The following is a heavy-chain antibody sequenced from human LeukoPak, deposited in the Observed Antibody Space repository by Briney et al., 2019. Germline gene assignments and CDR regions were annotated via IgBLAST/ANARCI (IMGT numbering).Heavy chain of an antibody. V-gene: IGHV4-30-2*01. D-gene: IGHD1-1*01. CDR1: GGSISSGGYS. J-gene: IGHJ4*02. CDR2: IYHSGST. Sequence: TSSQTLSLTCAVSGGSISSGGYSWSWIRQPPGKGLEWIGYIYHSGSTYYNPSLKSRVTISVDRSKNQFSLKLSSVTAADTAVYYCARERLDRTIGYWGQGTLVTVSS. CDR3: ARERLDRTIGY.